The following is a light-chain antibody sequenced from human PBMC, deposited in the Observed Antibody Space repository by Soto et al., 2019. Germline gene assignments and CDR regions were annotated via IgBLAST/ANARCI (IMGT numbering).Light chain of an antibody. J-gene: IGLJ1*01. Sequence: QSVLTQPPSASGTPGQKVTISCSGSSSNIGSNYVYWYQQLPGTAPKLLIYSNNQRPSGVPDRFSGSKSDTSASLAISGLRSEDEADYYCAAWDDSLSGRYVFGTGTKLTVL. CDR2: SNN. V-gene: IGLV1-47*02. CDR1: SSNIGSNY. CDR3: AAWDDSLSGRYV.